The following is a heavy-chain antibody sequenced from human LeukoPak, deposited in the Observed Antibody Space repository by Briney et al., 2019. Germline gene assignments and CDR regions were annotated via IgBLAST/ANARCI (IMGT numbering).Heavy chain of an antibody. D-gene: IGHD2-15*01. J-gene: IGHJ4*02. CDR2: IIVSGGNT. CDR1: GFTFSSYA. CDR3: AKQPNSGGSCYFFDY. Sequence: GGSLRLSCAASGFTFSSYAMSWVRQAPGKGLEWVSSIIVSGGNTYYADSVKGRFTISRDNSKSTLYLQMNSLRAEDTAVYYCAKQPNSGGSCYFFDYWGQGTLVTVSS. V-gene: IGHV3-23*01.